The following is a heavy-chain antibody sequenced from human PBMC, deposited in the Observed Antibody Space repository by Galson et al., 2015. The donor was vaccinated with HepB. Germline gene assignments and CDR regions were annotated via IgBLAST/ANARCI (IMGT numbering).Heavy chain of an antibody. CDR2: ISYDGSNK. Sequence: SLRLSCAASGFTFSSYGMHWVRQAPGKGLEWVAVISYDGSNKYYADSVKGRFTISRDNPKNTLYLQMNSLRAEDTAVYYCAKVLVVTAIDYWGQGTLVTVSS. V-gene: IGHV3-30*18. D-gene: IGHD2-21*02. CDR3: AKVLVVTAIDY. J-gene: IGHJ4*02. CDR1: GFTFSSYG.